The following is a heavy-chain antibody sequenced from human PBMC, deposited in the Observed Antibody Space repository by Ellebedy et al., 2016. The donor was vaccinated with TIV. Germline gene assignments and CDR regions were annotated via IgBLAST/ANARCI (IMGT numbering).Heavy chain of an antibody. V-gene: IGHV4-59*12. CDR1: DGSISNFH. CDR3: ARAFQYSSGWAFDY. CDR2: IYFSGIT. D-gene: IGHD6-19*01. Sequence: MPSETLSLTCTVSDGSISNFHWSWIRQPPGKGLEWIGYIYFSGITNYNPSLKSRVPMSVDTSKNQFSLKLSSVTAADTAVYYCARAFQYSSGWAFDYWGQGTLVTVSS. J-gene: IGHJ4*02.